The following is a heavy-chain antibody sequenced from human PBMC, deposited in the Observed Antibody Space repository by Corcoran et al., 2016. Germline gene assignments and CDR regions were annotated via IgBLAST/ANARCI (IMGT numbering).Heavy chain of an antibody. J-gene: IGHJ6*02. CDR2: ISYTGST. Sequence: QVQLQESGPGLVKSSETLSLTCTVSGGSVSSSGYYWNWIRQPPGKGLEWIGYISYTGSTSYKPSLRSRVAMSIDTSKIQFSLRLNSVTAVDTAVYYCAIMKSGNYWSSHFYGMDVWGQGTTVTVSS. CDR1: GGSVSSSGYY. D-gene: IGHD3-3*01. V-gene: IGHV4-61*08. CDR3: AIMKSGNYWSSHFYGMDV.